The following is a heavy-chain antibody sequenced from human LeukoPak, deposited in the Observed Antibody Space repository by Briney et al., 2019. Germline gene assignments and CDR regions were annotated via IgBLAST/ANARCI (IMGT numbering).Heavy chain of an antibody. Sequence: ASVKVSCKASGYTFTSYGISWVRQAPGQGLEWMGWISAYNGNTNYAQKLQGRDTMTTDTSTSTAYMELRSLRSDDTAVYYCAREEDSYPAAMFTSDYWGQGTLVTVSS. CDR3: AREEDSYPAAMFTSDY. D-gene: IGHD2-2*01. V-gene: IGHV1-18*01. J-gene: IGHJ4*02. CDR1: GYTFTSYG. CDR2: ISAYNGNT.